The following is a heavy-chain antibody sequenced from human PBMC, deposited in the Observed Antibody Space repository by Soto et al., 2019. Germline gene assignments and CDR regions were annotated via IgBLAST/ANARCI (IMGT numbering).Heavy chain of an antibody. CDR3: ARRPWGQFYGDFHDS. CDR2: VYWNDDK. Sequence: QITLKESGPTLVKPTQTLTLTCSFSGFSLTTTGVGVGWVRLPPGRALEWLALVYWNDDKRYSPSLQTRLIITKDTYKNQVLLTMTNMDPVDTATYYCARRPWGQFYGDFHDSWGQGLLVTVSS. J-gene: IGHJ4*02. V-gene: IGHV2-5*01. CDR1: GFSLTTTGVG. D-gene: IGHD4-17*01.